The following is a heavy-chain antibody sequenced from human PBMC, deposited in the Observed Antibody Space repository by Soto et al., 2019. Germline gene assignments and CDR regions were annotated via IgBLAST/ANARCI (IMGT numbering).Heavy chain of an antibody. CDR1: GFTFSSYG. V-gene: IGHV3-33*01. J-gene: IGHJ6*02. CDR2: IWYDGSNK. D-gene: IGHD2-15*01. Sequence: QVQLVESGGGVVQPGRSLRLSCAASGFTFSSYGMHWVRQAPGKGLEWVAVIWYDGSNKYYADSVKGRFTISRDNSKNTLYRQMNSLRAEDTAVYYCARRGGYCSGGSCYSYYYGMDVWGQGTTVTVSS. CDR3: ARRGGYCSGGSCYSYYYGMDV.